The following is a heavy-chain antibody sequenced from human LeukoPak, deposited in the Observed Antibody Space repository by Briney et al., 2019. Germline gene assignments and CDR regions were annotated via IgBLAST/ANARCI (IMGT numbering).Heavy chain of an antibody. CDR2: YDPEDGET. D-gene: IGHD2-2*02. CDR3: ATRTVPTAIHSAFDI. J-gene: IGHJ3*02. Sequence: ASVKVSCKSSGYTLSVLPIHWVRQAPGKGLECMGGYDPEDGETFYTQEFQGRVTMTEDISTDTAYMELSSLRSDDTAMYYCATRTVPTAIHSAFDIWGQGTMVTVSS. V-gene: IGHV1-24*01. CDR1: GYTLSVLP.